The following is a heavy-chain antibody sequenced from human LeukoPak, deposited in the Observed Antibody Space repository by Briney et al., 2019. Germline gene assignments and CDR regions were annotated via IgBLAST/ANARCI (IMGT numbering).Heavy chain of an antibody. CDR2: IDHSGST. CDR1: AYSISSGDY. Sequence: SETLSLTCSVSAYSISSGDYGGWIRQPPGKGLEWIGSIDHSGSTYYKSSLKSRITISVDTSKNQFSLKLTSVTAADTAVYYCARSKAYYDSSGGRFYYYYMDVWGKGTTVTVSS. CDR3: ARSKAYYDSSGGRFYYYYMDV. D-gene: IGHD3-22*01. J-gene: IGHJ6*03. V-gene: IGHV4-38-2*02.